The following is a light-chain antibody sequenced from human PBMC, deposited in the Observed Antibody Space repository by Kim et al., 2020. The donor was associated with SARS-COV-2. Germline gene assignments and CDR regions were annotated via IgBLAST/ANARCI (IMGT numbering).Light chain of an antibody. CDR1: SSNIAGNS. CDR2: ATD. CDR3: AAWDDSLKMQV. Sequence: QSALTQTPSASGTPGQRVTISCSGSSSNIAGNSVNWYQQVPGSAPKVLIYATDQRPSGVPDRISGSKTGTSASLAISGLLSDDEGDYYCAAWDDSLKMQVFGPGTKVTVL. J-gene: IGLJ1*01. V-gene: IGLV1-44*01.